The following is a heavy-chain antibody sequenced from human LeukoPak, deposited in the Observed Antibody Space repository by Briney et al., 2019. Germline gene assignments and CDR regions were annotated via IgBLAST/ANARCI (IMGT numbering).Heavy chain of an antibody. CDR1: GFIFSNYA. CDR2: ITGNGGST. J-gene: IGHJ4*02. CDR3: AKHHDSSGYYEYFDY. V-gene: IGHV3-23*01. D-gene: IGHD3-22*01. Sequence: GGSLRLSCAASGFIFSNYAMSWFRQAPGKGLEWVSTITGNGGSTYYADSVRGRFTISRDNSKNTLSLRMSSLRAEDSATYYCAKHHDSSGYYEYFDYWGQGTLVTVSS.